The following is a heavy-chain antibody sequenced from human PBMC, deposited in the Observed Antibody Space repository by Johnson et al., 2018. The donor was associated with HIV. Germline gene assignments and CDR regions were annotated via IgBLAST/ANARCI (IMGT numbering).Heavy chain of an antibody. D-gene: IGHD3-22*01. J-gene: IGHJ3*02. Sequence: VQLVESGGGLVQPGGSLRLSCAASGCTFSNYWMTWVRQAPGKGLEWVANINQDGGEKIYVDSVKGRFTISRDNSKNTLFLQMNSLRAEDTAVYYCVRRFYDSSAFDIWGQGTLVTVSS. CDR1: GCTFSNYW. CDR3: VRRFYDSSAFDI. V-gene: IGHV3-7*01. CDR2: INQDGGEK.